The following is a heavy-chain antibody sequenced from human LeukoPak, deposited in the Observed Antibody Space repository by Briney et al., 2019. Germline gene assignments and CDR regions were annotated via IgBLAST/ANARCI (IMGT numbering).Heavy chain of an antibody. J-gene: IGHJ4*02. CDR1: GFTFSGSA. CDR3: SRLVEAAGTSFDY. CDR2: IRNKANSYAT. Sequence: GGSLRLSCAASGFTFSGSAVHWVSQAYGKGLEWVGRIRNKANSYATAYAASVNGRFTISRDDSKNTAYLHMNSLKIEDTAVYYCSRLVEAAGTSFDYWGQGTLVTVSS. D-gene: IGHD6-13*01. V-gene: IGHV3-73*01.